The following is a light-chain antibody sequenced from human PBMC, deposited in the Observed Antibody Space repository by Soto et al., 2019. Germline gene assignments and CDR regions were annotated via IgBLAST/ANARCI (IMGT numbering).Light chain of an antibody. Sequence: DIQMTQSPSTLSGSVGDRVTITCRASQSVSSWLAWYQQKPGKAPKLLIYDASSLESGAPSRFSGSGSGTEFTLTITSLQPDDFATYYCQQYNSNMITFGGGTKV. CDR3: QQYNSNMIT. CDR1: QSVSSW. J-gene: IGKJ4*01. CDR2: DAS. V-gene: IGKV1-5*01.